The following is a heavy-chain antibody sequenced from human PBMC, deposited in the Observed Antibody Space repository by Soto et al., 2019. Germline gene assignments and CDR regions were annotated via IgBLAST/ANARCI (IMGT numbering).Heavy chain of an antibody. Sequence: GXSPRLSGAVPGGIFHGYGMHWVRQAPVKGLEWVAIIRFDGSNEEYADSVKGRFTISRDNSKNTLYLQMNTLGAEDTAVYYCARDGIGGTVFRGYLDYWGRGTVVTVSS. D-gene: IGHD1-26*01. CDR2: IRFDGSNE. J-gene: IGHJ4*02. CDR3: ARDGIGGTVFRGYLDY. V-gene: IGHV3-33*01. CDR1: GGIFHGYG.